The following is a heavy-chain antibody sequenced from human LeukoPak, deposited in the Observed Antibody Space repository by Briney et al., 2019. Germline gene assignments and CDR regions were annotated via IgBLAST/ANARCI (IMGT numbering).Heavy chain of an antibody. Sequence: PGGSLRLSCVASGFAFSNHNMDWVRQAPGKGLEWVSYISGSGDAIFYADSVKGRFTISRDNAKNSLYLQMNSLRAEDTAVYYCARFTNFYYFDYWGQGTLVTVSS. CDR3: ARFTNFYYFDY. CDR2: ISGSGDAI. J-gene: IGHJ4*02. D-gene: IGHD2/OR15-2a*01. CDR1: GFAFSNHN. V-gene: IGHV3-21*05.